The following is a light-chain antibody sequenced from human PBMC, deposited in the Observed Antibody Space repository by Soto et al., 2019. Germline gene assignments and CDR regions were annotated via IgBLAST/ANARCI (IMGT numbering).Light chain of an antibody. Sequence: EFVLTQSPATLSLSPGEGATLSCRASQSVSSYLAWYQQKPGQAPRLLIYDSSNRATGIPARFSGSGSGTDFTLTISSLEPEDFAVYYCPQRSNWPPAFGGGTKVDIK. CDR3: PQRSNWPPA. V-gene: IGKV3-11*01. CDR2: DSS. J-gene: IGKJ4*01. CDR1: QSVSSY.